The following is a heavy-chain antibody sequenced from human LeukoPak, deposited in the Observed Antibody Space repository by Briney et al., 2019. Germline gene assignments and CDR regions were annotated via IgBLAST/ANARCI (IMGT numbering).Heavy chain of an antibody. CDR2: TYTSGST. V-gene: IGHV4-4*07. D-gene: IGHD2-2*01. CDR3: ARDYCSSTSCPFDY. CDR1: GGFISSYY. J-gene: IGHJ4*02. Sequence: SSETLSLTCTVSGGFISSYYWSWIRQPAGKGLEWIGRTYTSGSTNYNPSPKSRVTMSVDTSKNQFSLKLSSVTAADTAVYYCARDYCSSTSCPFDYWGQGTLVTVSS.